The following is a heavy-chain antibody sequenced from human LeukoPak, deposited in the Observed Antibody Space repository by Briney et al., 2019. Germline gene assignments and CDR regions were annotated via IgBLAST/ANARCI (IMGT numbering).Heavy chain of an antibody. CDR3: ARDLKYNWIGRSYYYGMDV. CDR1: GYTFTGYY. CDR2: INPNSGGT. D-gene: IGHD1-20*01. Sequence: GASVKVSCKASGYTFTGYYMHWVRQAPGQGLEWMGWINPNSGGTNYAQKFQGRVTMTRDTSISTAYMELSRLRSDDTAVYYCARDLKYNWIGRSYYYGMDVWGQGTTVTVSS. J-gene: IGHJ6*02. V-gene: IGHV1-2*02.